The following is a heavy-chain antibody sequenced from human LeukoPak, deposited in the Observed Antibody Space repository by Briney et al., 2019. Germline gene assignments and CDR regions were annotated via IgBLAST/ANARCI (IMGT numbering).Heavy chain of an antibody. CDR1: GFTFTNFG. Sequence: GRSRRLSCEVSGFTFTNFGMYWVRQAPGKGLEWLSYISSSSSSIYYADSVRDRFTISRDDAKNTLYLQMNSLRVDDTAVYFCARVTGSGWLGYWGQGTRVIVSS. D-gene: IGHD6-19*01. J-gene: IGHJ4*02. CDR2: ISSSSSSI. CDR3: ARVTGSGWLGY. V-gene: IGHV3-48*04.